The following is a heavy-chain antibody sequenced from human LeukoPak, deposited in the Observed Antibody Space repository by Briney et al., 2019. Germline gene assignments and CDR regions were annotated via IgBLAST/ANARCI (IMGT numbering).Heavy chain of an antibody. CDR3: ARVRGIRYYYYYMDV. V-gene: IGHV4-34*01. CDR2: INHSGST. J-gene: IGHJ6*03. D-gene: IGHD3-10*01. Sequence: NPSETLSLTCAVYGGSFSGYYWSWIRQPPGKGLEWLGEINHSGSTNYNPSLKSRVTISVDTSKNQFSLKLSSVTAADTAVYYCARVRGIRYYYYYMDVWGKGTTVTISS. CDR1: GGSFSGYY.